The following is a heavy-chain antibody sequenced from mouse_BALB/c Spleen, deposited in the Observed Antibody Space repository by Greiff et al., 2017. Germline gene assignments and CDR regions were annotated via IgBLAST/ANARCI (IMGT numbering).Heavy chain of an antibody. CDR3: ARAYGNYFDY. CDR2: ISSGGST. J-gene: IGHJ2*01. Sequence: EVQGVESGGGLVKPGGSLKLSCAASGFTFSSYAMSWVRQTPEKRLEWVASISSGGSTYYPDSVKGRFTISRDNARNILYLQMSSLRSEDTAMYYCARAYGNYFDYWGQGTTLTVSS. CDR1: GFTFSSYA. V-gene: IGHV5-6-5*01. D-gene: IGHD2-1*01.